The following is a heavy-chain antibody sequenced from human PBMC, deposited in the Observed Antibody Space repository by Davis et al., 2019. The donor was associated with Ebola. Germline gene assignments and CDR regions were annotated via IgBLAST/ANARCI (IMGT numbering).Heavy chain of an antibody. V-gene: IGHV4-59*01. CDR2: VYYSGAT. D-gene: IGHD2-2*01. J-gene: IGHJ5*02. CDR3: ARLEFCSTASCPFDP. CDR1: GGSISSYH. Sequence: ETLSLTCTVSGGSISSYHWSWIRQPPGKGLEWIGHVYYSGATNYNPSLKGRVTISVDTSKNQFSLKLNSVTAADTAVYYCARLEFCSTASCPFDPWGQGTLVTVSS.